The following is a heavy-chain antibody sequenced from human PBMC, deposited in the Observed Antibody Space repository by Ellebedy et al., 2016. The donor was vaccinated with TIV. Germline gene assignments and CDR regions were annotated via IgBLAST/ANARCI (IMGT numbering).Heavy chain of an antibody. D-gene: IGHD4-17*01. CDR3: ATDGSYGDYLSPAHASVM. Sequence: GGSLRLSCVASGFSFSSYWMSWVRQAPGKGLEWVANINQDATKRFYVDSVEGRFTISRDNAKNSLFLQMNGLRAEDTAVSYCATDGSYGDYLSPAHASVMWGQGTLVSVSS. CDR2: INQDATKR. J-gene: IGHJ3*02. V-gene: IGHV3-7*01. CDR1: GFSFSSYW.